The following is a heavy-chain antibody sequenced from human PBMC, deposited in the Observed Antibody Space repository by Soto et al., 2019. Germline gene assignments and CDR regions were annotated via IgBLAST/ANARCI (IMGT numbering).Heavy chain of an antibody. CDR2: IYNTETF. D-gene: IGHD6-13*01. CDR1: GVSVSSGSFY. V-gene: IGHV4-61*01. CDR3: ARVPLRYSRLHHFDS. Sequence: PPETLSLTCSVSGVSVSSGSFYWSWIRQPPGKGLEWIGFIYNTETFNYNPSLKSRVTLSVDASKHQFSLKLSSVTAADTAVDYGARVPLRYSRLHHFDSWGQGPLVT. J-gene: IGHJ4*02.